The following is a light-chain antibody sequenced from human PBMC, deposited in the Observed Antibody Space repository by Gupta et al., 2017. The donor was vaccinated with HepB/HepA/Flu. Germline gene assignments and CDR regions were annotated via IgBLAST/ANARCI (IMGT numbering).Light chain of an antibody. V-gene: IGLV8-61*01. CDR3: VLYVGSGIWV. Sequence: QHVLTPKPSYSVSPGGTVTPTCGLSSGSVSSSNYPSWYQHTPGQAPRTLIYRTNTRSSWVPDRFSGSILGNKAALTITGAQADDESDYYCVLYVGSGIWVFGGGTKLTVL. CDR1: SGSVSSSNY. CDR2: RTN. J-gene: IGLJ3*02.